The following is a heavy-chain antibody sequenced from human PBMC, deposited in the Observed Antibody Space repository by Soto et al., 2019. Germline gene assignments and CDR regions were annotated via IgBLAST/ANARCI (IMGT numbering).Heavy chain of an antibody. J-gene: IGHJ4*02. V-gene: IGHV1-58*01. D-gene: IGHD5-18*01. CDR3: AAALDTAMVTKDY. CDR1: GFTFNSSA. Sequence: SVKVSCKASGFTFNSSAVQWVRQARGQRLEWIGWIVVGSGNTNYAQKFQERVTITRDMSTSTAYMELSGLRSEDTAVYCCAAALDTAMVTKDYWGQGTLVTVSS. CDR2: IVVGSGNT.